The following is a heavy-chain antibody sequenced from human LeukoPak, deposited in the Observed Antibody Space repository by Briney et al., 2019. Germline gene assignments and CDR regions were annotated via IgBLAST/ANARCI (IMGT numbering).Heavy chain of an antibody. D-gene: IGHD1-1*01. V-gene: IGHV5-51*01. Sequence: GESLKISCKGSGYSFSSYWIGWVRPLPGKGLEWMGIIYPGDSDTRYSPSFQGQVTISADKSISTAYLQWSSLKASDTAIYYCARQAQLAYFDYWGQGILVTVSS. CDR1: GYSFSSYW. CDR2: IYPGDSDT. CDR3: ARQAQLAYFDY. J-gene: IGHJ4*02.